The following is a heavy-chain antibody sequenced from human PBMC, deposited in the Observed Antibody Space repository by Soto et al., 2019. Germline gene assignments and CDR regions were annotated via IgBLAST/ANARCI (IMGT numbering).Heavy chain of an antibody. CDR3: ARGYDILTSYPYFDY. Sequence: SETLSLTCTVSGGSISSYYWSWIRQPPGKGLEWIGYIYYSGSTNYNPSLKSRVTISVDTSKNQFSLKLSSVTAADTAVYYCARGYDILTSYPYFDYWGQGTLVTVSS. CDR2: IYYSGST. D-gene: IGHD3-9*01. CDR1: GGSISSYY. V-gene: IGHV4-59*01. J-gene: IGHJ4*02.